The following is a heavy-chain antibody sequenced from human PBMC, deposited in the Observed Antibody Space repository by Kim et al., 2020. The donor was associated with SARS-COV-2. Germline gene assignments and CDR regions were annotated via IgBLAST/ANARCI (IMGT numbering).Heavy chain of an antibody. CDR1: GYTFTSYA. D-gene: IGHD6-6*01. CDR3: ARVWGAARRFFDY. Sequence: ASVKVSCKASGYTFTSYAMHWVRQAPGQRLEWMGWINAGNGNTKYSQKFQGRVTITRDTSASTAYMELSSLRSEDTAVYYCARVWGAARRFFDYWGQGTLVTVSS. CDR2: INAGNGNT. V-gene: IGHV1-3*01. J-gene: IGHJ4*02.